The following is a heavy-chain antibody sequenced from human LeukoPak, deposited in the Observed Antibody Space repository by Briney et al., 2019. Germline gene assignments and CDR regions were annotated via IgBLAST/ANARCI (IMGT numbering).Heavy chain of an antibody. J-gene: IGHJ4*02. CDR2: INHSGST. D-gene: IGHD3-22*01. CDR1: GGSFSGYY. CDR3: ARQEKRSGYCDY. Sequence: SETLSLTCAVYGGSFSGYYWSWIRQPPGKGLEWIGEINHSGSTNYNPSLKSRVTISVDTSKNQFSLKLSSVTAADTAAYYCARQEKRSGYCDYWGQGTLVTVSS. V-gene: IGHV4-34*01.